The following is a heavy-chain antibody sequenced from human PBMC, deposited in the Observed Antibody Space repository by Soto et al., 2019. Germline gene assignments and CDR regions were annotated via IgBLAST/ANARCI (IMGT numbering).Heavy chain of an antibody. Sequence: EVQLVESGGGLVQPGGSLRLSCAASGFTVSGNYVTWVRQAPGKGLEWVSVIYTYDNIYYADSVTGRFTISRDNSKNTFYLQMNRLRVEDTAVYYCATELIAKYGMDVWGQWTTVTVSS. J-gene: IGHJ6*02. CDR1: GFTVSGNY. D-gene: IGHD2-21*01. CDR3: ATELIAKYGMDV. V-gene: IGHV3-53*01. CDR2: IYTYDNI.